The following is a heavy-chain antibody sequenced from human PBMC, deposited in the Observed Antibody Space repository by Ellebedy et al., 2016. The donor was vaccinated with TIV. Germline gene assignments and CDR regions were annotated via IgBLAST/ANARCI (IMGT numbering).Heavy chain of an antibody. V-gene: IGHV3-21*01. J-gene: IGHJ4*02. Sequence: PGGSLRLSCAASGFTFRTKTMNWVRQAPGKGLEWVTSISDDSNYIYYSDSVRGRFTISRDNAKNSLYLQWTSLRADDTAVYYCARDLAVARQDYWGQGTLVTDSS. CDR3: ARDLAVARQDY. CDR1: GFTFRTKT. CDR2: ISDDSNYI. D-gene: IGHD6-19*01.